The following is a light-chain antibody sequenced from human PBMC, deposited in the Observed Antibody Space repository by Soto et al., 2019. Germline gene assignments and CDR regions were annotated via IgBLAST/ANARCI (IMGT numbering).Light chain of an antibody. Sequence: EIVLTQSPGTLSLSPGERATLSCRASRSVSSSYLAWYQQKPGQAPRLLTYGASSRATGIPDRFSGSGSGTDFTLTISRLEPEDFAVYYCQQYVSSPYTFGQGTKLEIK. CDR3: QQYVSSPYT. CDR2: GAS. V-gene: IGKV3-20*01. J-gene: IGKJ2*01. CDR1: RSVSSSY.